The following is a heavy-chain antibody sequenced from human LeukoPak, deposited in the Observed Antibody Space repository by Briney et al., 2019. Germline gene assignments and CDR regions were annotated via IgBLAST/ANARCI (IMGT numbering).Heavy chain of an antibody. D-gene: IGHD2-2*01. CDR3: ARRPAAAGWKGIDY. CDR2: INNSGST. J-gene: IGHJ4*02. V-gene: IGHV4-34*01. Sequence: SATVSLTCAVYGVSYRGYYWSWIREPPRKGLDWIGEINNSGSTNYNPSLNRRVTISVDTSKNQSSLKLSPVTAADTAVYYCARRPAAAGWKGIDYWGQGTLVTVSS. CDR1: GVSYRGYY.